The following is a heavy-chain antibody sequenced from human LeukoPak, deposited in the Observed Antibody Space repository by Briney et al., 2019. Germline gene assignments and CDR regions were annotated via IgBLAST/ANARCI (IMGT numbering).Heavy chain of an antibody. CDR1: GGTFSSYA. J-gene: IGHJ5*02. D-gene: IGHD4-17*01. CDR2: IIPIFGTA. CDR3: ARDRHDYGDYWFDP. V-gene: IGHV1-69*13. Sequence: GASVKVSCKASGGTFSSYAISWVRQAPGQGLEWMGGIIPIFGTANYAQKFQGRVTITADESTSTAYMELSSLRSEDTAVYYCARDRHDYGDYWFDPWGQGTLVTVSS.